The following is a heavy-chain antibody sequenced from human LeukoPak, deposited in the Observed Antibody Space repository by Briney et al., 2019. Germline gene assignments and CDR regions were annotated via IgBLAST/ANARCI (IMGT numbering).Heavy chain of an antibody. Sequence: GASVKVSCKAPGVTFGTYAISWVRQAPGQGLEWMGGIIAMFTTANYAQKFQGRVTITAAKSTSTAYMELSSLRSEDTAVYYCARSNGPVLVSPGAPIHYYYFYMDVWGKGTTVTVSS. V-gene: IGHV1-69*06. CDR2: IIAMFTTA. CDR3: ARSNGPVLVSPGAPIHYYYFYMDV. D-gene: IGHD3-3*02. J-gene: IGHJ6*03. CDR1: GVTFGTYA.